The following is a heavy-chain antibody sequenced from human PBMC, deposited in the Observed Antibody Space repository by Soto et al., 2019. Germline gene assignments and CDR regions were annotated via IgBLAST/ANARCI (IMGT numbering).Heavy chain of an antibody. CDR1: GGTFSSYA. Sequence: QVQLVQSGAEVKKPGSSVKVSCKASGGTFSSYAISWVRQAPGQGLEWMGGIIPIFGTANYAQKFQGRVTITADESTSTAYMELSSLRSEDTAVYYCARDGFTATTGYYYYGMDVWGQGTTVTVSS. CDR2: IIPIFGTA. D-gene: IGHD4-17*01. J-gene: IGHJ6*02. CDR3: ARDGFTATTGYYYYGMDV. V-gene: IGHV1-69*12.